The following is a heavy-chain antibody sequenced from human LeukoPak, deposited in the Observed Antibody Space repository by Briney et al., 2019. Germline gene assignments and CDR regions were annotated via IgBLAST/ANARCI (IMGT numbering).Heavy chain of an antibody. CDR2: ISSSGSTI. V-gene: IGHV3-11*04. D-gene: IGHD6-13*01. CDR3: ARALRLGIAAAGTSWAFDY. J-gene: IGHJ4*02. CDR1: GFTFSDYY. Sequence: PGGSLRLSCAASGFTFSDYYMSWIRQAPGKGLEWVSYISSSGSTIYYADSVKGRFTISRDNAKNSLYLQMNSLRAEDTAVYYCARALRLGIAAAGTSWAFDYWGQGTLVTVSS.